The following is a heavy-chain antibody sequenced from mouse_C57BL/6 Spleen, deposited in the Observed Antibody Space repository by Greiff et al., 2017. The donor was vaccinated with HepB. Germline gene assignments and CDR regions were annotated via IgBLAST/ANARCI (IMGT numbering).Heavy chain of an antibody. CDR2: IDPSDSYT. V-gene: IGHV1-50*01. Sequence: VKLQQPGAELVKPGASVKLSCKASGYTFTSYWMQWVKQRPGQGLEWIGEIDPSDSYTNYNQKFKGKATLTVDTSSSTAYMQLSSLTSEDSAVYYCAKGGYSKDYYAMDYWGQGTSVTVSS. J-gene: IGHJ4*01. CDR1: GYTFTSYW. D-gene: IGHD2-5*01. CDR3: AKGGYSKDYYAMDY.